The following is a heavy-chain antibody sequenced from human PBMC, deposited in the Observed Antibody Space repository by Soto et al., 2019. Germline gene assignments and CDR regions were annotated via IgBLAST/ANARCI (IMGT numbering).Heavy chain of an antibody. D-gene: IGHD4-17*01. CDR1: GFRFSNYD. CDR3: ARPAATVIFYSGMDV. J-gene: IGHJ6*02. CDR2: VSASGSIT. V-gene: IGHV3-23*01. Sequence: EVQVLESGGGLVQPGGSLRLSCEASGFRFSNYDMSWVRQAPGKGLEWVSGVSASGSITSYADSAKGRFTISRDNAKNTLYLQMNSLRADDTAVYYCARPAATVIFYSGMDVWGQGTTVTVSS.